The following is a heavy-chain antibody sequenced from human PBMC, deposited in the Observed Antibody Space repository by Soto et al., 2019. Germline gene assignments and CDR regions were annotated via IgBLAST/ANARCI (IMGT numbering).Heavy chain of an antibody. V-gene: IGHV3-48*03. CDR1: GFTFSSYE. J-gene: IGHJ5*02. CDR2: ISSSGSTI. CDR3: AREWYYYDSSGYYWSWFDP. D-gene: IGHD3-22*01. Sequence: GGSLRLSCAASGFTFSSYEMNWVRQAPGKGLEWVSYISSSGSTIYYADSVKGRFTISRDNAKNSLYLQMNSLRAEDTAVYYCAREWYYYDSSGYYWSWFDPWGQGTLVTVSS.